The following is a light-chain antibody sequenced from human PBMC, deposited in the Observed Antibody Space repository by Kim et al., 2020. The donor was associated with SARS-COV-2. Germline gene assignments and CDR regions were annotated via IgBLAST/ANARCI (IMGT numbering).Light chain of an antibody. V-gene: IGLV1-51*01. CDR1: TSNIGNDY. CDR3: ATWDGSLSAAV. J-gene: IGLJ2*01. CDR2: DND. Sequence: GQNVAISCAGTTSNIGNDYVSWYQVVPGAAPKVLIYDNDKRSSGIPDRFSGSKSGTSATLGISGRQTGDEADYYCATWDGSLSAAVFGGGTQLTVL.